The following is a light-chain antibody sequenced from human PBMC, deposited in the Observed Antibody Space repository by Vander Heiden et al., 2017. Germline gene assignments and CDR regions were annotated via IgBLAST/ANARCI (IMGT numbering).Light chain of an antibody. Sequence: DELTHPPSGSVSPGPTASITCTGDKLGDKYACWYQQKPGQSPVLVIYQDSKRPSGIPERFSGSNSGNTATLTISGTQAMDEADYYCQAWDSSPGVFGGGTKLTVL. CDR1: KLGDKY. CDR3: QAWDSSPGV. J-gene: IGLJ2*01. V-gene: IGLV3-1*01. CDR2: QDS.